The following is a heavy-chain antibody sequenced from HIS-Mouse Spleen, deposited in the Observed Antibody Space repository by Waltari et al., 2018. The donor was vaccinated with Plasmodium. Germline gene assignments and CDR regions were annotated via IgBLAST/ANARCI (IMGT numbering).Heavy chain of an antibody. CDR1: GYTFTSYD. V-gene: IGHV1-8*01. J-gene: IGHJ3*02. CDR3: ASHTNLAFDI. D-gene: IGHD2-8*01. CDR2: MNHNSGNT. Sequence: QVQLVQSGAEVKKPGASVKVSCKASGYTFTSYDITWVRQATGQVLEWMGWMNHNSGNTGYAQKFQGRVTMTRNTSISTAYMELSSLRSEDTAVYYCASHTNLAFDIWGQGTMVTVSS.